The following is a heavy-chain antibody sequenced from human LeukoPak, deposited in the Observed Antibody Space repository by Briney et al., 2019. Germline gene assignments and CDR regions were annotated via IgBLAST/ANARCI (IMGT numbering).Heavy chain of an antibody. CDR3: ARVGPGNYYFDY. J-gene: IGHJ4*02. V-gene: IGHV3-30*02. D-gene: IGHD1-7*01. CDR2: IRFDGTNK. CDR1: GFTFSRYG. Sequence: GSLRLSCAASGFTFSRYGMHWVRRAPGKGLEWVSFIRFDGTNKYYADSVKGRFTISRDNSKNTLYLQMNSLRAEDTAVYYCARVGPGNYYFDYWGQGTLVTVSS.